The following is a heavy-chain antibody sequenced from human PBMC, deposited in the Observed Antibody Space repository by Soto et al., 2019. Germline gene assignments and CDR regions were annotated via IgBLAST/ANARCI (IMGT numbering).Heavy chain of an antibody. CDR1: GYTLTELS. V-gene: IGHV1-24*01. D-gene: IGHD1-26*01. J-gene: IGHJ4*02. Sequence: ASVKVSCKVSGYTLTELSMYWVRQAPGKGLEWMGGFNPEDGETIYAQKFQGRVTMTEDTSTDTAYMELSSLRSDDTAVYYCATDVSGSYLQAYWGQRTLVTVSS. CDR2: FNPEDGET. CDR3: ATDVSGSYLQAY.